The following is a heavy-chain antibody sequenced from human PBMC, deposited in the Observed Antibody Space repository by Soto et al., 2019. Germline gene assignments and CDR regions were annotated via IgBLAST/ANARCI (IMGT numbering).Heavy chain of an antibody. D-gene: IGHD3-22*01. CDR1: GFTFSSYG. Sequence: QVQLVESGGGVVQPGRSLRLSCAASGFTFSSYGMHWVRQAPGKGLEWVAVIWYDGSNKYYADSVKGRFTISRDNSKNTLYLQMNSLRAEDTAVYYCASLGVHYYDSSGPHDAFDIWGQGTMVTVSS. CDR3: ASLGVHYYDSSGPHDAFDI. J-gene: IGHJ3*02. CDR2: IWYDGSNK. V-gene: IGHV3-33*01.